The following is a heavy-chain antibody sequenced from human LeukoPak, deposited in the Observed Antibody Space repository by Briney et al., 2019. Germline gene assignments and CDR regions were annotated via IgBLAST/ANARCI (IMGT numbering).Heavy chain of an antibody. CDR2: IYYSGST. CDR1: GGSISSGGYC. V-gene: IGHV4-31*11. Sequence: SETLSLTCAVSGGSISSGGYCWSWIRQHPGKGLEWIGYIYYSGSTYYNPSLKSRVTISVDTSKNQFSLKLSSVTAADTAVYYCARVLPTHGMDVWGQGTTVTVSS. J-gene: IGHJ6*02. CDR3: ARVLPTHGMDV.